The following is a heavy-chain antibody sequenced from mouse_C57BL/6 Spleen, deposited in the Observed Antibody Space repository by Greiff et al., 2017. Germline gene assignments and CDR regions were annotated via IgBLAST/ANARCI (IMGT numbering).Heavy chain of an antibody. D-gene: IGHD2-5*01. CDR2: IRLKSDNYAT. Sequence: EVQVVESGGGLVQPGGSMKLSCVASGFTFSNYWMNWVRQSPEKGLEWVAQIRLKSDNYATHYAESVKGRFTISRDDSKSSVYLQMNNLRAEDTGIYYCTATSYYSNYGFAYWGQGTLVTVSA. CDR1: GFTFSNYW. J-gene: IGHJ3*01. V-gene: IGHV6-3*01. CDR3: TATSYYSNYGFAY.